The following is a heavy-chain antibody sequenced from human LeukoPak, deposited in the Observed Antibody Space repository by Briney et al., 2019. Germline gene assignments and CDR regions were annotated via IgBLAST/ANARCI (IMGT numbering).Heavy chain of an antibody. V-gene: IGHV3-30*18. CDR2: ISYDGSNK. Sequence: GGSLRLSCAASGFTFSSYGMHWVRQAPGKGLEWVAVISYDGSNKYYADSVKGRFTISRDNSKNTLYLQMNSLRAEDTAVYFCAKDYSASQLVPLYYFNCWGQGSLVTVSS. J-gene: IGHJ4*02. CDR3: AKDYSASQLVPLYYFNC. CDR1: GFTFSSYG. D-gene: IGHD6-6*01.